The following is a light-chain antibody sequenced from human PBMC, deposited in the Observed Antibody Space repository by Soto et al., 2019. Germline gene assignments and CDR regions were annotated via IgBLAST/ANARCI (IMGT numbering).Light chain of an antibody. V-gene: IGKV1-5*03. CDR3: QHYNSYSEA. Sequence: DIQMTQSPSTLSPFVGDRVTITFLASQSISTWLAWYQQKPGKVPKLLIFKASSLQSGVPSRFSGSGSGTEFTLTISSLQPDDFATYYCQHYNSYSEAFGQGTKVDIK. J-gene: IGKJ1*01. CDR1: QSISTW. CDR2: KAS.